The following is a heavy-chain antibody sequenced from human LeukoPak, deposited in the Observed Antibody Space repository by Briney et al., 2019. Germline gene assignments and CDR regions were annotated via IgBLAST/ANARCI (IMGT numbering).Heavy chain of an antibody. CDR1: GGSISSYY. D-gene: IGHD3-10*01. V-gene: IGHV4-59*01. Sequence: SETLSLTCTVSGGSISSYYWSWIRQPPGKGLEWIGDIYYSGSTNYNPSLTSRVIISVDTSKNQFSLKLSSVTAADTAVYYCARVEEGYGSGRRENYYYYYMDVWGKGTTVTISS. J-gene: IGHJ6*03. CDR3: ARVEEGYGSGRRENYYYYYMDV. CDR2: IYYSGST.